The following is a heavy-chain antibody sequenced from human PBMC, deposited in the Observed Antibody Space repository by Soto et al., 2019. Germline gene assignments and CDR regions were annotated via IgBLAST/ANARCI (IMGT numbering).Heavy chain of an antibody. D-gene: IGHD3-3*01. J-gene: IGHJ4*02. CDR1: GFTFSSYG. CDR2: IWYDGSNK. V-gene: IGHV3-33*01. Sequence: QVQLVESGGGVVQPGRSLSLSCAASGFTFSSYGMHWVRQAPGKGLEWVAVIWYDGSNKYYADSVKGRFTISRDNSKNTLYLQINSLRAEDTAVYYCARDYDFWSGSDYWGQGTLVTVSS. CDR3: ARDYDFWSGSDY.